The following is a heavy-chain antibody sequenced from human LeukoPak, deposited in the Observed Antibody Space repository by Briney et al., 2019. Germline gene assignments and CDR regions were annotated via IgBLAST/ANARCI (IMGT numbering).Heavy chain of an antibody. CDR3: ARGPPSYGDYVHIFDY. CDR2: FRIKAHGGTT. J-gene: IGHJ4*02. Sequence: GGSLRLSCTASGFNFGDYAVSWVRQAPGKGLEWVGFFRIKAHGGTTEYAASVKGRFTISRDDSKSIAYLQMNSLKTEDTAVYYCARGPPSYGDYVHIFDYWGQGTLVTVSS. CDR1: GFNFGDYA. D-gene: IGHD4-17*01. V-gene: IGHV3-49*04.